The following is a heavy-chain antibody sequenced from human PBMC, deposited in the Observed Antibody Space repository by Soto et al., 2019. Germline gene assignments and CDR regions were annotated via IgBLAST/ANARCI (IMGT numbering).Heavy chain of an antibody. V-gene: IGHV3-11*04. CDR3: ARESEDLTSNFDY. CDR2: ISSSGSTI. J-gene: IGHJ4*02. Sequence: GGSLRLSCAASGFTFSDYYMSWIRQAPGKGLEWVSYISSSGSTIYYADSVKGRFTISRDNAKNSLYLEMNSLRAEDTAVYYCARESEDLTSNFDYWGQGTLVTVSS. CDR1: GFTFSDYY.